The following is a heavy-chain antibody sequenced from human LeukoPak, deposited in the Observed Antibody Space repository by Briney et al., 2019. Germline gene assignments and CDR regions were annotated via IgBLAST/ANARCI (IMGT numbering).Heavy chain of an antibody. Sequence: GGSLRLSCAASGFTFSSYAMSWVRQAPGKGLEWVSAISGSGGSTYYADSVKGRFTISRDKSRNTLSLQMNSLRAEDTAVYYCAKGGDSYYYYYMDVWGKGTTVTVSS. CDR1: GFTFSSYA. V-gene: IGHV3-23*01. CDR2: ISGSGGST. CDR3: AKGGDSYYYYYMDV. J-gene: IGHJ6*03.